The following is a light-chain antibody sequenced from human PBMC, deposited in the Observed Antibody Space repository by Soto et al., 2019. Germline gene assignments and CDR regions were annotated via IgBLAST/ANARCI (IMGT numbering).Light chain of an antibody. CDR1: QSVDSSF. Sequence: DIVLTQSPGSLSLSPGERATLYCRARQSVDSSFFAWYQQKPGQAPRLLIYGASNRATGIPDRFSGSGSGTDFTLTISRLEPEDFAVYYCQQYVSAVTFGQGTKVEIK. CDR2: GAS. V-gene: IGKV3-20*01. J-gene: IGKJ1*01. CDR3: QQYVSAVT.